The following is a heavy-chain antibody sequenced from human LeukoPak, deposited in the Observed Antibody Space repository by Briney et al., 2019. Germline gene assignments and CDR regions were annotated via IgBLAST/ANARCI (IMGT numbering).Heavy chain of an antibody. J-gene: IGHJ4*02. CDR3: ARGDTKGYYSLGY. CDR1: GGTFSSYA. D-gene: IGHD3-22*01. Sequence: SVKVSCKASGGTFSSYAISWVRQAPGQGLEWMGGIIPIFGTANYAQKFPGRVTISADESTSTAYMALVSLRSEDTAVDYCARGDTKGYYSLGYWGQGALVTVSS. CDR2: IIPIFGTA. V-gene: IGHV1-69*13.